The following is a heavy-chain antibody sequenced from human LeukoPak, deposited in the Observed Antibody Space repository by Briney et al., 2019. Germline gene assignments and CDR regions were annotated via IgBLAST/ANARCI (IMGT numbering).Heavy chain of an antibody. CDR1: GYTFTGYY. J-gene: IGHJ6*03. CDR2: INPNSGGT. V-gene: IGHV1-2*02. D-gene: IGHD6-13*01. Sequence: ASVKVSCKASGYTFTGYYMHWVRQAPGQGLEWMGWINPNSGGTNYAQKFQGRVTMTTDTSTSTAYMELRSLRSDDTAVYYCARALAVSSSWYFFAAPSWYYYMDVWGKGTTVTVSS. CDR3: ARALAVSSSWYFFAAPSWYYYMDV.